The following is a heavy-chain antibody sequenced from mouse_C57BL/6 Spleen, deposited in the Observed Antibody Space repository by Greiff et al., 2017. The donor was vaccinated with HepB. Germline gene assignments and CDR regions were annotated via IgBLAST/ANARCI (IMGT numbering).Heavy chain of an antibody. D-gene: IGHD2-4*01. V-gene: IGHV1-82*01. Sequence: VKLMESGPELVKPGASVKISCKASGYAFSSSWMNWVKQRPGKGLEWIGRIYPGDGDTNYNGKFKGKATLTADKSSSTAYMQLSSLTSEDSAVYFCARSSMITTGYYFDYWGQGTTLTVSS. CDR1: GYAFSSSW. CDR2: IYPGDGDT. CDR3: ARSSMITTGYYFDY. J-gene: IGHJ2*01.